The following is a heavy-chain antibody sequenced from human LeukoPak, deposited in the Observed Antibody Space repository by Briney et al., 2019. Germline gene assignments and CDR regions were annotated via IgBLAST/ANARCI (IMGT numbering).Heavy chain of an antibody. Sequence: SETLSLTCTVSGGSISSSSYYWGWIRQPPGKGLEWIGSIYYSGSTYYNPSLKSRVTISVDTSKNQFSLKLSSVTAAGTAVYYCARHREKSPRHAFDIWGQGTMVTVSS. J-gene: IGHJ3*02. V-gene: IGHV4-39*01. CDR2: IYYSGST. CDR3: ARHREKSPRHAFDI. CDR1: GGSISSSSYY.